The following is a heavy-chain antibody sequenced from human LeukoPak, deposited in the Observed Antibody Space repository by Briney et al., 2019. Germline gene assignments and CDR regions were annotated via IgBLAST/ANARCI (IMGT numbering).Heavy chain of an antibody. Sequence: ASVKVSCKASGYTFTGYYMHWVRQAPGQGLEWMGWINPNSGGTNYAQKFQGRVTMTRDTSISTAYMELSRLRSDDTAVYYCARVCCVVVPAAIADYYYYGMDVWGQGTTVTVSS. D-gene: IGHD2-2*01. CDR3: ARVCCVVVPAAIADYYYYGMDV. CDR1: GYTFTGYY. CDR2: INPNSGGT. J-gene: IGHJ6*02. V-gene: IGHV1-2*02.